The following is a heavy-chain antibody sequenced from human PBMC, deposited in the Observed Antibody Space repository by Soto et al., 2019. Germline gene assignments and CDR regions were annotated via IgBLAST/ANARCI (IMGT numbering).Heavy chain of an antibody. CDR2: IYPGDSDT. V-gene: IGHV5-51*01. D-gene: IGHD3-9*01. J-gene: IGHJ4*02. Sequence: PXESLKISFKTSGYSFTTYWIGWVRQIPGKGLEWMGIIYPGDSDTRYSPSFQGQVTISVDESISTAYLQWSSLKASDTAMYFCARQPDYNILTGYFYYFDYWGQGTLVTVSS. CDR1: GYSFTTYW. CDR3: ARQPDYNILTGYFYYFDY.